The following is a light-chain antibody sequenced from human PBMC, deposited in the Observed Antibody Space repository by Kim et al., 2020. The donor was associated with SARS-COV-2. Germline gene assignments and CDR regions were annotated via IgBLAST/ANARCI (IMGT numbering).Light chain of an antibody. V-gene: IGKV2-28*01. CDR1: QSLLQSNVYNY. CDR3: MQALQTPYT. CDR2: LGS. J-gene: IGKJ2*01. Sequence: EPASISCRSSQSLLQSNVYNYLDWYLQKPGQSPQLLIYLGSNRASGVPDRFSGSGSGTDFTLKISRVEAEDVGVYYCMQALQTPYTFARGPSWRS.